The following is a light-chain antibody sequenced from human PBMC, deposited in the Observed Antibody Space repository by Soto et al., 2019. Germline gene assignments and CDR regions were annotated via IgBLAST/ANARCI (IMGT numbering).Light chain of an antibody. CDR1: SSDVGGYSY. Sequence: QSALTQPASVSGSPGQSITISCTGTSSDVGGYSYVSWYQQYPGKAPKLIIFDVNDRPSGVSNRFSGSKSGNTASLTISGLQAEDEGDYYCSSYTSRGTPVVFGGGTKVTVL. J-gene: IGLJ2*01. V-gene: IGLV2-14*03. CDR2: DVN. CDR3: SSYTSRGTPVV.